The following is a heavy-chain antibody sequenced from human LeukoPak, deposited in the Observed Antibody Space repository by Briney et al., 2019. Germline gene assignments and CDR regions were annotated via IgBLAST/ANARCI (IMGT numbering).Heavy chain of an antibody. CDR3: ARDVHGDYGSGWFDP. D-gene: IGHD4-17*01. CDR1: GGTFNNSD. J-gene: IGHJ5*02. Sequence: GASVKVSCKTSGGTFNNSDISWVRQAPGQGLEWLGGIMPLFGTAGYAQKFQGRVTITKDESTRTVYLELTSLASDDTAVYYCARDVHGDYGSGWFDPWGQGTLVSVSS. V-gene: IGHV1-69*05. CDR2: IMPLFGTA.